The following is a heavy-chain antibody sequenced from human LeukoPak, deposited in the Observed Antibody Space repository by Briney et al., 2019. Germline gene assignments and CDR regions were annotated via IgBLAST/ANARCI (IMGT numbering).Heavy chain of an antibody. CDR3: GRDALVGYFSYYHMDV. V-gene: IGHV4-59*11. Sequence: SSETLSLTCTVSGGSISSHYWTWIRQSPVKGLEWIGDISNSGSTSYNPSLKSRVTISIDTSKNQFSLKLSSVTAADTAVYYCGRDALVGYFSYYHMDVWGKGTTVTVSS. J-gene: IGHJ6*03. CDR1: GGSISSHY. D-gene: IGHD2-15*01. CDR2: ISNSGST.